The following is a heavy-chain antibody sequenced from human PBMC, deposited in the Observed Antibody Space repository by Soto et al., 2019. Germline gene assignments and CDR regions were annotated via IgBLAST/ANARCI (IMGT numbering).Heavy chain of an antibody. Sequence: SETLSLTCTVSCDSISSSNSHWGWTRQPPGKGLEYIGSVYYGGAIFYSGNIYYNPSLKSRVTISVDTSKNQFSLRLSSVTAADTGVYYCVRYDRINMKPYSPEGFHIWGQGTMVTVSS. CDR2: VYYGGAIFYSGNI. V-gene: IGHV4-39*01. CDR1: CDSISSSNSH. J-gene: IGHJ3*02. D-gene: IGHD3-3*02. CDR3: VRYDRINMKPYSPEGFHI.